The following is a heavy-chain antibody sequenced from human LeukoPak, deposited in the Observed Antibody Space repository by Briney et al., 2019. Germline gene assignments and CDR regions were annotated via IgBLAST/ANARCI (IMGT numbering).Heavy chain of an antibody. CDR3: ARPYNPTTRVGAFDI. V-gene: IGHV3-30*02. Sequence: PGGSLRLSCAASGFTFSSYGMHWVRQAPGKGLEWVTFIRYDGSNKYYADSVKGRFTISRDNSKNTLNLHMNSLRAEDTAVYYCARPYNPTTRVGAFDIWGQGTMVTVSS. J-gene: IGHJ3*02. D-gene: IGHD1-1*01. CDR1: GFTFSSYG. CDR2: IRYDGSNK.